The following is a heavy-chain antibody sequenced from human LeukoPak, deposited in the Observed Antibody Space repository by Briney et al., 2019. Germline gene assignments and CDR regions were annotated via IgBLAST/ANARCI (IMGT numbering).Heavy chain of an antibody. D-gene: IGHD3-9*01. CDR3: AKLLLHYDILTGYYFDY. CDR1: GFTFSSYA. V-gene: IGHV3-23*01. J-gene: IGHJ4*02. CDR2: ISGSGGST. Sequence: GGSLRLSCAASGFTFSSYAMSWVRQAPGKGLEWVSAISGSGGSTYYADSVKGRFTISRDNSKNTLYVQMNSLRAEDTAVYYCAKLLLHYDILTGYYFDYWGQGTLVTVSS.